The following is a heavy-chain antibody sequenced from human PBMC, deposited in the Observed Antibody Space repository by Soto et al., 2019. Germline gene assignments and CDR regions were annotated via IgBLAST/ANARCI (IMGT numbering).Heavy chain of an antibody. CDR1: GFTFSSYA. CDR3: AKDRAGCTSCPGNWFDP. Sequence: GGSLRLSCAASGFTFSSYAMSWVRQAPGKGLEWVSAISGSGGSTYYTDSVKGRFTISRDNSKNTLYLQMNSLRAEDTAVYYCAKDRAGCTSCPGNWFDPWGQGTLVTVS. J-gene: IGHJ5*02. CDR2: ISGSGGST. V-gene: IGHV3-23*01. D-gene: IGHD2-2*01.